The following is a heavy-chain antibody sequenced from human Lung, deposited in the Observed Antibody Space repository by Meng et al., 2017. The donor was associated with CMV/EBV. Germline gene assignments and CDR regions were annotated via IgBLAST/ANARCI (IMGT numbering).Heavy chain of an antibody. CDR1: GFTISNAK. CDR3: TTVNWNYYDY. V-gene: IGHV3-15*01. D-gene: IGHD1-1*01. CDR2: IKPTTEHETI. J-gene: IGHJ4*02. Sequence: SCAGSGFTISNAKISWVRQAPGKGLEWVARIKPTTEHETIDYAAPVEGRFTISRDDSRNTVYLQMNSLKSEDTAVYFCTTVNWNYYDYWGQGKVVNGSS.